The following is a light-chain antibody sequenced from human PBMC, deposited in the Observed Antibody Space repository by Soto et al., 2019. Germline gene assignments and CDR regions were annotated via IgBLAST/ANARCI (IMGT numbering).Light chain of an antibody. CDR1: QSLLHSNGYNY. Sequence: DIVMTQSPLSLPVTAGEPASVSCRSSQSLLHSNGYNYLDWYLQKPGQSPQLLIYWGSNRASGVPDRFSGSGSGTDFTLKIRRVEAEDVWVYYCMQALQTPWTFGQGTKVEIK. CDR2: WGS. V-gene: IGKV2-28*01. CDR3: MQALQTPWT. J-gene: IGKJ1*01.